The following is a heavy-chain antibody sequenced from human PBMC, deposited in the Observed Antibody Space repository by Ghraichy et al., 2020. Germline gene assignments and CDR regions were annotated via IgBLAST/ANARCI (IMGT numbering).Heavy chain of an antibody. J-gene: IGHJ6*02. Sequence: SETLSLTCTVSGGSISSSSFYWGWIRQPPGKGLAWVGTIYYGGSTYYNPSLKSRVTVSVDTSKNHFSLRLSSVTAADTAVYYCARGDIVVEPPSKSLLGMDVWGQGTTVTVSS. D-gene: IGHD2-2*01. CDR2: IYYGGST. CDR1: GGSISSSSFY. V-gene: IGHV4-39*02. CDR3: ARGDIVVEPPSKSLLGMDV.